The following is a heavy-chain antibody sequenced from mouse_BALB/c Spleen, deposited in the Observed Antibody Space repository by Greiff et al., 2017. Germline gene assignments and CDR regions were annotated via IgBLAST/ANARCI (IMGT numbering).Heavy chain of an antibody. CDR3: TRVELGGYAMDY. D-gene: IGHD4-1*01. Sequence: LQQSGGGLVKPGGSLKLSCAASGFTFSSYTMSWVRQTPEKRLEWVATISSGGSYTYYPDSVKGRFTISRDNAKNTLYLQMSSLKSEDTAMYYCTRVELGGYAMDYWGQGTSVTVSS. V-gene: IGHV5-6-4*01. CDR1: GFTFSSYT. CDR2: ISSGGSYT. J-gene: IGHJ4*01.